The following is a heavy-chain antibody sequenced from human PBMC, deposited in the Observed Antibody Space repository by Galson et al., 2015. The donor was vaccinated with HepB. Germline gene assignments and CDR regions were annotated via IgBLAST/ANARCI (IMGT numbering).Heavy chain of an antibody. CDR1: GFTFSNYV. CDR3: ARDTFYYDSSGYRFDY. CDR2: MSYDGINQ. J-gene: IGHJ4*02. V-gene: IGHV3-30*04. Sequence: SLRLSCAASGFTFSNYVMHWVRQAPGKGLEWVAVMSYDGINQYYADSVKGRFTISRDNSKHTVYLQMNSLRAEDTAVYYCARDTFYYDSSGYRFDYWGQGTLVTVSS. D-gene: IGHD3-22*01.